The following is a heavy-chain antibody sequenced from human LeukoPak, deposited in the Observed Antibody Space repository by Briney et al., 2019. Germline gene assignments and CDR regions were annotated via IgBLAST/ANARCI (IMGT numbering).Heavy chain of an antibody. CDR1: GGSISSYY. CDR2: IYYSGST. D-gene: IGHD5-24*01. CDR3: ARHTALGRWLPPFDY. V-gene: IGHV4-59*08. J-gene: IGHJ4*02. Sequence: NPSETLSLTCTVSGGSISSYYWSGIRQPPGKGLEWIGYIYYSGSTNYNPSLKSRVTISVDTSKNQFSLKLSSVTAADTAVYYCARHTALGRWLPPFDYWGQGTLVTVSS.